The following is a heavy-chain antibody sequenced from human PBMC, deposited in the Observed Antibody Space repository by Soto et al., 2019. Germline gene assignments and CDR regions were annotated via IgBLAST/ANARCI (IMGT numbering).Heavy chain of an antibody. V-gene: IGHV1-18*01. J-gene: IGHJ6*02. CDR1: GYTFTRSG. Sequence: ASVKVSCKASGYTFTRSGISWVRQAPGQGLEWMGWISTYNGDTNYAQTFQGRVTMTTDTSTSTVHMEVRSLRSDDTAVYYCAREGVAPYYYYGMDVWGQGTKVTV. CDR3: AREGVAPYYYYGMDV. D-gene: IGHD5-12*01. CDR2: ISTYNGDT.